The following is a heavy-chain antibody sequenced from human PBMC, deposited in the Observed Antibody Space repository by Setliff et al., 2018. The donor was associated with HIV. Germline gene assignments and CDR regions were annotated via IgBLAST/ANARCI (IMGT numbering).Heavy chain of an antibody. J-gene: IGHJ4*02. D-gene: IGHD5-12*01. V-gene: IGHV3-11*01. Sequence: GGSLRLSCAASGFTFSDDYMSWIRQIPGKGLEWVSYISGSGSVIFYADSVRGRFTISRDNAKNSLYLQMNSLRAEDTAVYYCARDLGYAGFDYWGLGTLVTVSS. CDR2: ISGSGSVI. CDR3: ARDLGYAGFDY. CDR1: GFTFSDDY.